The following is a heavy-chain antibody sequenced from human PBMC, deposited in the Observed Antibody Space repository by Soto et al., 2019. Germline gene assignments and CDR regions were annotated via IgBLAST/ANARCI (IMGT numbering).Heavy chain of an antibody. J-gene: IGHJ5*01. CDR2: IFYSGST. CDR3: VRDRALDSSGHWFDS. D-gene: IGHD6-19*01. Sequence: SETLSLTCTVSGGSISSGGYYWSWIRHHPGKGLEWIGYIFYSGSTFYSPSLKSRVTISVDTARNQFSLNLRSVTAADTAVYYCVRDRALDSSGHWFDSWGQGTLVTVSS. CDR1: GGSISSGGYY. V-gene: IGHV4-31*03.